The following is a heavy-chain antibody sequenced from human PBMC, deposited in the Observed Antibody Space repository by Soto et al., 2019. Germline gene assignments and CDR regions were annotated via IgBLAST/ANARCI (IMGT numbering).Heavy chain of an antibody. V-gene: IGHV3-30*18. CDR3: SKSESSSWYEGCDN. Sequence: QVQLVESGGGVVQSGRSLRLSCAASGFSFSSYGLHWVRQAPGKGLEWVAVISYDGNSKYYGDSVKGRFTISRDNSKNILYLQMNSLRSEDTAVYYCSKSESSSWYEGCDNWGQGTLVTVSA. J-gene: IGHJ4*02. D-gene: IGHD6-13*01. CDR2: ISYDGNSK. CDR1: GFSFSSYG.